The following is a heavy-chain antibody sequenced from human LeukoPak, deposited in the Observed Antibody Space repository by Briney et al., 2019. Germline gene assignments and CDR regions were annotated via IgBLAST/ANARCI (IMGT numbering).Heavy chain of an antibody. CDR1: RFTLSPYS. CDR2: ISTSSSTI. J-gene: IGHJ4*02. CDR3: ARRHGDYVGSFEY. Sequence: GGSLRLSCEASRFTLSPYSMNWVRQAPGKGLEWASYISTSSSTIYYADSVKGRFTISRDNAKNTVYLQMNSLRDEDTAVYYCARRHGDYVGSFEYWGQGTLVIVSS. D-gene: IGHD4-17*01. V-gene: IGHV3-48*02.